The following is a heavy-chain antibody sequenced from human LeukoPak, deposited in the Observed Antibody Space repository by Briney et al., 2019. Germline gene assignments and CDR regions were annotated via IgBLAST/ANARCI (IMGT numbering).Heavy chain of an antibody. CDR2: INSDDSII. CDR3: ARDGDHSCGDY. D-gene: IGHD2-2*01. J-gene: IGHJ4*02. CDR1: GFTFSTYW. V-gene: IGHV3-74*01. Sequence: PGGSLRLSCAASGFTFSTYWMHWVRQAPGEGLVWVSRINSDDSIINYADSVKGRFTISRDNAKNSLYLQMYSLTAEDTAVYYCARDGDHSCGDYWGQGTLVTVSS.